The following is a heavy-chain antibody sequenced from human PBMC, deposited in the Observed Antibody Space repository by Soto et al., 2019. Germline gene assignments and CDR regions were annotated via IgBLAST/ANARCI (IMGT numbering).Heavy chain of an antibody. D-gene: IGHD3-10*01. J-gene: IGHJ5*02. V-gene: IGHV3-33*01. CDR3: AREGSGELFLDLGNWFDP. CDR1: GFTFSSYG. CDR2: IWYDGSNK. Sequence: GGSLRLSCAASGFTFSSYGMHWVRQAPGKGLEWVAVIWYDGSNKYNADSVKGRVTISRDNSKYTLYLQMNSRRAEDTDVDYCAREGSGELFLDLGNWFDPWGQGTLVTVSS.